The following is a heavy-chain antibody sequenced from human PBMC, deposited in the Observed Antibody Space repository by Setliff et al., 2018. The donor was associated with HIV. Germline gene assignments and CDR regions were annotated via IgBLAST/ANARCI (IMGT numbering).Heavy chain of an antibody. V-gene: IGHV1-2*02. Sequence: GASVKVSCKASGYTFTGYYIHWVRQAPGQGLQWMGWINPNSGGTNYAQKFRGGVTMTRDTSITTAYMELSRLRSDDTAVYYCARVPYRSAWFSGGHDAFDVWGQGTMVTVSS. CDR2: INPNSGGT. D-gene: IGHD6-19*01. CDR3: ARVPYRSAWFSGGHDAFDV. CDR1: GYTFTGYY. J-gene: IGHJ3*01.